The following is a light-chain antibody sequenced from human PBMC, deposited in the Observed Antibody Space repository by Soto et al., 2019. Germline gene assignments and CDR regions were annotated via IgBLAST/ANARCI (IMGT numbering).Light chain of an antibody. CDR2: DVS. V-gene: IGLV2-14*01. CDR3: SSYTSSSPHVV. CDR1: SSDVGGYNY. Sequence: QSVLTQPASVSGSPGQWITISCTGTSSDVGGYNYVSWYQQHPGKAPKLMIYDVSNRPSGVSNRFSGSKSGNTASLTISGLQAEDEADYYCSSYTSSSPHVVFGGGTKLTVL. J-gene: IGLJ2*01.